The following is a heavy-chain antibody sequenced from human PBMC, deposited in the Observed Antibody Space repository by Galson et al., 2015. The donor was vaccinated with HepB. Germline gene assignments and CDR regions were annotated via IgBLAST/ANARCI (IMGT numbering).Heavy chain of an antibody. V-gene: IGHV2-70*04. CDR2: IDWDDDK. CDR1: GFSLSTSGMR. J-gene: IGHJ4*02. D-gene: IGHD3-22*01. Sequence: PALVKPTQTLTLTCTFSGFSLSTSGMRVNWIRQPPGKALEWLACIDWDDDKFCSTSLKTRLTISKDTSKNQVVLTMTNMDPVDTATYYCALYYNGSGYRDFWGQGTLVTVSS. CDR3: ALYYNGSGYRDF.